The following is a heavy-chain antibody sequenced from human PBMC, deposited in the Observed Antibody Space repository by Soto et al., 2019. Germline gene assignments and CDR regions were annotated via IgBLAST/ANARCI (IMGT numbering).Heavy chain of an antibody. V-gene: IGHV5-10-1*01. CDR1: GYTFTSYW. CDR2: IDPSDSYT. CDR3: ARLREFFSDSTGHYYVGS. J-gene: IGHJ4*02. Sequence: PGESLKISCEGSGYTFTSYWITWVRQMPGKGLEWMGRIDPSDSYTNYSPSFQGHVTLSVDKSITAAYLQWSSLKASDTAIYYCARLREFFSDSTGHYYVGSWGQGTLVTVSS. D-gene: IGHD3-22*01.